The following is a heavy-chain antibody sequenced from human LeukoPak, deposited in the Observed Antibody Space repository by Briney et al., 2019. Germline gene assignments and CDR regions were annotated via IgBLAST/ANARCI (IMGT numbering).Heavy chain of an antibody. Sequence: GGSLRLSCAASGFTFSSYSMNWVRQAPGKGLEWVSSISSSSYIYYADSVKGRFTISRDNAKNSLYLQMNSLRAEDTAVYYCARDQWPAGGIAVASWFDPWGQGTLVTVSS. CDR2: ISSSSYI. CDR1: GFTFSSYS. D-gene: IGHD6-19*01. J-gene: IGHJ5*02. V-gene: IGHV3-21*01. CDR3: ARDQWPAGGIAVASWFDP.